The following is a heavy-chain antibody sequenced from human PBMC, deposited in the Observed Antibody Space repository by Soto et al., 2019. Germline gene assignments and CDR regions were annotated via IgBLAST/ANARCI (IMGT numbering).Heavy chain of an antibody. V-gene: IGHV3-53*04. CDR1: GFTVSSNY. CDR3: ARDQYYYDSSGYYYGADYYYGMDV. CDR2: IYSGGST. D-gene: IGHD3-22*01. Sequence: EVQLVESGGGLVQPGGSLRLSCAASGFTVSSNYMSWVRQAPGKGLEWVSVIYSGGSTYYADSVKGRFTISRHNSKNTLYLQMNSLRAEGTAVYYCARDQYYYDSSGYYYGADYYYGMDVWGQGTTVTVSS. J-gene: IGHJ6*02.